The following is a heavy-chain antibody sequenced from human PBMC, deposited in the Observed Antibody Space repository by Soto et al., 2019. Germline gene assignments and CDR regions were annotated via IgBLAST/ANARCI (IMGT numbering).Heavy chain of an antibody. CDR1: GGSISSNNW. Sequence: QVQLQESGPGLVKPSGTLSLTCAVSGGSISSNNWWHWVRQPPGKGLEWIGEAFHSGRANYNPSLRSRVTISVDKSKNQVPLKLSSVDAADTAVYYCARNGLVVYGLDVWGQGTTVAVSS. J-gene: IGHJ6*02. V-gene: IGHV4-4*02. CDR2: AFHSGRA. D-gene: IGHD2-2*01. CDR3: ARNGLVVYGLDV.